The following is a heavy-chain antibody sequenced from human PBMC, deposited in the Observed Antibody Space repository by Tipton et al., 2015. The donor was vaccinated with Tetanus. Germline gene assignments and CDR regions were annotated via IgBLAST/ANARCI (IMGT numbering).Heavy chain of an antibody. CDR2: IDPEDGET. CDR3: ATDINGEAY. J-gene: IGHJ4*02. CDR1: GYTFIDYY. D-gene: IGHD3-10*01. V-gene: IGHV1-69-2*01. Sequence: VQLVQSGPEVKKPGATVKISCMVSGYTFIDYYIHWVQQAPGKGLEWMGLIDPEDGETVYAEKFQGRVTITADTSTDTAYMDLRSLRCDDAATYYCATDINGEAYWGQGTPVTVSS.